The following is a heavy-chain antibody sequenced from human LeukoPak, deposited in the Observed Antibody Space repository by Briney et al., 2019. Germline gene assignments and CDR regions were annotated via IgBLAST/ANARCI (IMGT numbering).Heavy chain of an antibody. CDR1: GGSISSGDYY. J-gene: IGHJ2*01. D-gene: IGHD3-22*01. Sequence: NPSETLSLTCTVSGGSISSGDYYWSWIRQPPGKGLEWIGYIYYSGSTYYNPSLKSRVTISVDTSKNQFSLKLSSVTAAETAVYYCARENSSGYSAYWYFDLWGRGTLVTVSS. CDR2: IYYSGST. V-gene: IGHV4-30-4*01. CDR3: ARENSSGYSAYWYFDL.